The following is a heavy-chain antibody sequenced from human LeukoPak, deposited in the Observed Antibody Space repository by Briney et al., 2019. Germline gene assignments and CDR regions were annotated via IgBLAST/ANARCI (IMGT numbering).Heavy chain of an antibody. CDR2: IYYTGRT. D-gene: IGHD3-22*01. CDR3: ARLLDNDNSGDPDTFDV. Sequence: SETLSLTCGVSGGSISRHYWSWIRQPPGKGLEWLGFIYYTGRTRYNPSLQSRVTISVGTSENKFSLKLTSVTAADTAVYYCARLLDNDNSGDPDTFDVWGQGTVVTVSS. V-gene: IGHV4-59*11. CDR1: GGSISRHY. J-gene: IGHJ3*01.